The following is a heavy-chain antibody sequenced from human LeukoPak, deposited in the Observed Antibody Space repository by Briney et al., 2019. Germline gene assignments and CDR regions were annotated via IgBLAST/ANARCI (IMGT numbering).Heavy chain of an antibody. CDR3: ARTGLADAFDI. V-gene: IGHV3-23*01. CDR1: GFTFSSYA. Sequence: GGSLRLSCAASGFTFSSYAMSWVRQAPGKGLEWVSAISGSGGSTYYADSVKGRFTISRDNAKNSLYLQMNSLRAEDTAVYYCARTGLADAFDIWGQGTMVTVSS. J-gene: IGHJ3*02. CDR2: ISGSGGST. D-gene: IGHD3/OR15-3a*01.